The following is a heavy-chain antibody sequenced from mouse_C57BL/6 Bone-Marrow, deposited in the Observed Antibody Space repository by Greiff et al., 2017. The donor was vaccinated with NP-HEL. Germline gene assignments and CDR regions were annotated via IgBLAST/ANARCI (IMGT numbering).Heavy chain of an antibody. D-gene: IGHD2-4*01. J-gene: IGHJ3*01. CDR3: ARRGDYDGGFAY. V-gene: IGHV1S26*01. CDR1: GYAFSSYW. CDR2: INPSSGYT. Sequence: VQLQESGAELVKPGASVKISCKASGYAFSSYWMNWVKQRPGQGLEWIGYINPSSGYTKYNQKFKDKATLTADKSSSTAYMQLSSLTSEDSAVYYCARRGDYDGGFAYWGQGTLVTVSA.